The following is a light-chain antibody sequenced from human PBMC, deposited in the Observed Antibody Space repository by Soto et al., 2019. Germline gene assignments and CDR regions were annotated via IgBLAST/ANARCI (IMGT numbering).Light chain of an antibody. J-gene: IGLJ2*01. CDR2: RSD. V-gene: IGLV1-47*01. CDR3: SARDDSLSGVV. CDR1: SSNIGSNH. Sequence: QSVLTQPPSTSGTPGQRDTISCSGSSSNIGSNHVYWYQQFPGMAPKLLMYRSDQRPTGVPDRFSGSKSGTSASLAISGLRSDDEADYYCSARDDSLSGVVFGGGTKLTVL.